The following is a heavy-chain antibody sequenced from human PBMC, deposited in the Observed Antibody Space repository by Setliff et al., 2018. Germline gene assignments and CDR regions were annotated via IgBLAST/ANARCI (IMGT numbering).Heavy chain of an antibody. CDR2: FYHSASS. Sequence: ALETLSLTCNVSGGSISSDYWAWIRQPPGKALEWIGYFYHSASSNYNPSLKGRVTMSADTSKKQLYLSLTSVSVADTAMYYCARSHYYASGNSHYYYMDVWGKGTAVTVSS. CDR1: GGSISSDY. J-gene: IGHJ6*03. V-gene: IGHV4-59*08. D-gene: IGHD3-10*01. CDR3: ARSHYYASGNSHYYYMDV.